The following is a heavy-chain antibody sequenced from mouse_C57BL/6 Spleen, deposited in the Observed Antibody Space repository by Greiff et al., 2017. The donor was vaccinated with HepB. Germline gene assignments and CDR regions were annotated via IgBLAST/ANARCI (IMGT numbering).Heavy chain of an antibody. CDR2: IDPETGGT. J-gene: IGHJ3*01. Sequence: QVQLQQSGAELVRPGASVTLSCKASGYTFTDYEMHWVKQTPVHGLEWIGAIDPETGGTAYNQKFKGKAILTTDKSSSTAYMELRSLTSEDSAVYYCTRKGPFYYDYAAWFAYWGQGTLVTVSA. D-gene: IGHD2-4*01. CDR3: TRKGPFYYDYAAWFAY. V-gene: IGHV1-15*01. CDR1: GYTFTDYE.